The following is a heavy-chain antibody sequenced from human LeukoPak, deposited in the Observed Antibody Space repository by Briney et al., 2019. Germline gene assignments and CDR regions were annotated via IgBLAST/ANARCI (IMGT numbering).Heavy chain of an antibody. Sequence: GGSLRLSCADCGFTFSYYWMNWVRQAPGKGLVWVSRINSDGSVTNYADSVKGRFTISRDNAKNTLYLQMNSLRVEDTALYYCARDGDYELDYWGQGTLVTVSS. V-gene: IGHV3-74*01. D-gene: IGHD4-17*01. CDR2: INSDGSVT. CDR3: ARDGDYELDY. CDR1: GFTFSYYW. J-gene: IGHJ4*02.